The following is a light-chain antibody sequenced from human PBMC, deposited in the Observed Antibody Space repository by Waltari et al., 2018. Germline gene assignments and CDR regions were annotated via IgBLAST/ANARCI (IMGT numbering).Light chain of an antibody. CDR2: EDI. CDR3: QTWARSAGV. J-gene: IGLJ3*02. V-gene: IGLV3-1*01. Sequence: SYELTQPPSLSVSPGQTASITCSGAALGDNYFSCYQQKPGPSPVLYSYEDIKRPSGVPERFSGSNSGTTATLTISGTQAMDEDDYYSQTWARSAGVFGGGTKLTVL. CDR1: ALGDNY.